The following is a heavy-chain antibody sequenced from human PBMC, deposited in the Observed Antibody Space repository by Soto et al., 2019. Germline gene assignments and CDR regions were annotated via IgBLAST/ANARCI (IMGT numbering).Heavy chain of an antibody. V-gene: IGHV4-39*01. Sequence: SETLYLTCTVSGGSISSSSYYWCWIRQPPGKGLEWIGSIYYSGSTYYNPSLKSRVTISVDTSKNQFSLKLSSVTAADTAVYYCARRPLGYSSSRATHFDYWGQGTLVTVSS. CDR2: IYYSGST. CDR1: GGSISSSSYY. CDR3: ARRPLGYSSSRATHFDY. D-gene: IGHD6-6*01. J-gene: IGHJ4*02.